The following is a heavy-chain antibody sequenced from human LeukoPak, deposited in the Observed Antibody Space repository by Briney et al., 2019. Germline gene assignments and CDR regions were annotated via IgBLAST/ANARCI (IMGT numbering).Heavy chain of an antibody. J-gene: IGHJ5*02. CDR1: GGSISSSNW. D-gene: IGHD3-10*01. CDR2: IYHSGST. CDR3: ARGHYGSGSYYGWFDP. Sequence: PETLSLTCAVSGGSISSSNWWSWVRQPPGKGLEWIGEIYHSGSTNYNPSLKSRVTISVDKSKNQFSLKLSSVTAADTAVYYCARGHYGSGSYYGWFDPWGQGTLVTVSS. V-gene: IGHV4-4*03.